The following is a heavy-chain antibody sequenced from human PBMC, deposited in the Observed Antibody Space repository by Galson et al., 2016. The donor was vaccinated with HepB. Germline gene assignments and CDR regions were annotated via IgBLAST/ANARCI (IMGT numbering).Heavy chain of an antibody. CDR2: INRNSRTI. J-gene: IGHJ4*02. CDR3: AKGGYSSGWAFDN. D-gene: IGHD6-19*01. V-gene: IGHV3-9*01. CDR1: GFTFNDYA. Sequence: SLRLSCAASGFTFNDYAMHWVRQAPGKGLERVSGINRNSRTIGYADSVKGRFTISRDNAKNSLYLQMNSLRVEDTALYYCAKGGYSSGWAFDNWGQGILVTVSS.